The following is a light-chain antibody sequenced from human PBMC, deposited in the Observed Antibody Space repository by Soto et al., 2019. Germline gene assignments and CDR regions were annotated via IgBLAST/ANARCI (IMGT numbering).Light chain of an antibody. CDR1: QSVSTD. Sequence: EIVLTQSPATLSLSPGERATLPCRASQSVSTDLAWYQQKPGQAPRLLIYGASTRATGIPARFSGSGSGTEYTLTITSLQSEDFAIYFCQQFNNWPWTFGQGTKVDIK. J-gene: IGKJ1*01. V-gene: IGKV3-15*01. CDR3: QQFNNWPWT. CDR2: GAS.